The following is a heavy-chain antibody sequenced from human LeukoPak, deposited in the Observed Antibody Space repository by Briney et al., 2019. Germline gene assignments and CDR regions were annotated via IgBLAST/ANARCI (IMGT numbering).Heavy chain of an antibody. J-gene: IGHJ4*02. Sequence: GSLRLSCAASGFTFSSYWMSWIRQPPGRGLEWIAEINHSGNTNYNPSLKSRVTISVDTSKNQFSLKLSSVIAADTAVYYCARPRGGSSTWNPFDYWGQGTLVTVSS. V-gene: IGHV4-34*01. D-gene: IGHD6-13*01. CDR3: ARPRGGSSTWNPFDY. CDR2: INHSGNT. CDR1: GFTFSSYW.